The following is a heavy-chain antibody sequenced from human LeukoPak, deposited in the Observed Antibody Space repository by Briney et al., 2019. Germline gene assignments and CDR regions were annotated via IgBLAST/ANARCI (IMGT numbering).Heavy chain of an antibody. Sequence: PSETLSLTCTVSGGSISSGDYYWSWIRQPPGKGLEWIGYIYYSGSTYYNPSLKSRDTISVDTSKNQFSLKLSSVTAADTAVYYCARDRAVGLRAFDIWGQGTMVTVSS. D-gene: IGHD3-10*01. J-gene: IGHJ3*02. CDR2: IYYSGST. V-gene: IGHV4-30-4*01. CDR3: ARDRAVGLRAFDI. CDR1: GGSISSGDYY.